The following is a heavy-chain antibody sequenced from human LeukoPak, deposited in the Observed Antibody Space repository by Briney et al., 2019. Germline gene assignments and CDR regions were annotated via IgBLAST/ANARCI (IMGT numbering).Heavy chain of an antibody. CDR2: ISGSGGST. J-gene: IGHJ4*02. CDR1: GFTFSSYA. CDR3: AKSSRQWLVRGYFDY. D-gene: IGHD6-19*01. Sequence: GGSLRLSCAASGFTFSSYAMSWVRQAPGKGLEWVSAISGSGGSTYYADSVKGRFTISRDNSKNTLYLQMNSLRAEDTAVYYCAKSSRQWLVRGYFDYWGQGTLGTVSS. V-gene: IGHV3-23*01.